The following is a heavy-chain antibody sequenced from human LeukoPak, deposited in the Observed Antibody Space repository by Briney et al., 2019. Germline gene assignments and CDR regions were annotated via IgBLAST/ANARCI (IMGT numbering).Heavy chain of an antibody. J-gene: IGHJ3*02. Sequence: GGSLRLSCGASGFTFSSYAMSWVRRAPGKGLECVSANSGSGGRTYYGDSVRGRFTIYRHNSKHTLYVKMNSLRAEDTAVYYCAKVSVTMIVVVTSDAFDIWGQGTMVTVSS. D-gene: IGHD3-22*01. CDR2: NSGSGGRT. CDR3: AKVSVTMIVVVTSDAFDI. CDR1: GFTFSSYA. V-gene: IGHV3-23*01.